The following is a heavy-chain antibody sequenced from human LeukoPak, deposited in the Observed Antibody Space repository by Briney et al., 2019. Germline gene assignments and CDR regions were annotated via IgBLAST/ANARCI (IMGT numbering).Heavy chain of an antibody. CDR2: INPSGGST. J-gene: IGHJ4*02. CDR1: GYTFTSYY. V-gene: IGHV1-46*01. Sequence: GASVEVSCKASGYTFTSYYMHWVRQAPGQGLEWMGIINPSGGSTSYAQKFQGRVTMTRDTSTSTVYMELSSLRSEDTAVYYCARIRGDYYFDYWGQGTLVTVSS. D-gene: IGHD3-16*01. CDR3: ARIRGDYYFDY.